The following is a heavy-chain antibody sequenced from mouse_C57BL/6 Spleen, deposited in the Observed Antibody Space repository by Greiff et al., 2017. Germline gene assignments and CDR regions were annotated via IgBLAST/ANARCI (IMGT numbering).Heavy chain of an antibody. J-gene: IGHJ3*01. Sequence: EVQLQQSGAELVRPGASVKLSCTASGFNIKDYYMHWVKQRPEQGLEWIGWIDPENGDTEYASKFQGKATITADTSSNTAYLQLSSLTSEDTAVYYCTTPLDSSGYGFAYWGQGTLVTVSA. V-gene: IGHV14-4*01. D-gene: IGHD3-2*02. CDR1: GFNIKDYY. CDR3: TTPLDSSGYGFAY. CDR2: IDPENGDT.